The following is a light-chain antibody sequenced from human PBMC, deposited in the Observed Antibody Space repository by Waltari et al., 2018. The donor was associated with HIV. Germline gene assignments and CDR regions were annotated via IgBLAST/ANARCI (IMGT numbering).Light chain of an antibody. V-gene: IGKV3-15*01. Sequence: EIVMTQSPATLSVSPGERATLSCRASQSANSNLAWYQQKPGQAPRLLFYGASTRSTGIPARFSGSGSGTEFTLTISSLQSEDFAVYYCQQYNNWPLTFGGGTKVEIK. J-gene: IGKJ4*01. CDR2: GAS. CDR3: QQYNNWPLT. CDR1: QSANSN.